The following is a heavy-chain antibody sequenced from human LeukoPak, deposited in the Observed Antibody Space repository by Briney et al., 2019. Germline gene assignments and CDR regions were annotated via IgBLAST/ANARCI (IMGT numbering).Heavy chain of an antibody. Sequence: PGGSLRLSCAASGFTVSSNYMSWVRQAPGKGLECVSVIYSGGNTYYADSVKGRFTISRDNSKNTLYLQMNSLRAEDTAVYYCAKDRVGATTNFDYWGQGTLVTVSS. CDR3: AKDRVGATTNFDY. CDR2: IYSGGNT. CDR1: GFTVSSNY. J-gene: IGHJ4*02. V-gene: IGHV3-53*01. D-gene: IGHD1-26*01.